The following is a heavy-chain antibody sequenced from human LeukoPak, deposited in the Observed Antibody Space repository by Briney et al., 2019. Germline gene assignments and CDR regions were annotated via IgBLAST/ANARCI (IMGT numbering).Heavy chain of an antibody. CDR1: GFTFSSYG. V-gene: IGHV3-30*02. CDR3: AKDSGRYYFDY. Sequence: QTGGSLRLSCAASGFTFSSYGMHWVRQAPGKGLEWVAFIRHEGSNKYYADSVKGRFTISRDISKNTLYLQMSSLRAEDTAVYYCAKDSGRYYFDYWGQGTLVTVPS. D-gene: IGHD5-12*01. CDR2: IRHEGSNK. J-gene: IGHJ4*02.